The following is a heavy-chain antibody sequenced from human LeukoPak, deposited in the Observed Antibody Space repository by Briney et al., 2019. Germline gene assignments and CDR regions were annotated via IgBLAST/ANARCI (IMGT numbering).Heavy chain of an antibody. CDR2: ISGDGGST. V-gene: IGHV3-43*02. Sequence: SGGSLRLSCAAPGFVFHDYAIHWVRQAPGKGLEWVSLISGDGGSTFYADSVKGRFTISRDNSKNTLYLQMNSLRAEDTAVYYCARDGSSGWYWVDYWGQGTLVTVSS. J-gene: IGHJ4*02. CDR1: GFVFHDYA. CDR3: ARDGSSGWYWVDY. D-gene: IGHD6-19*01.